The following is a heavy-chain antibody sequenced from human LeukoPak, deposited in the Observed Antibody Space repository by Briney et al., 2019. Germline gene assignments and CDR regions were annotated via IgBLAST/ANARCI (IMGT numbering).Heavy chain of an antibody. V-gene: IGHV3-53*01. CDR3: ASCYGPDAFDI. CDR1: GFTVSSNY. D-gene: IGHD5-18*01. CDR2: IYSGGST. Sequence: GGSLRLSCAASGFTVSSNYMSWVRQAPGKGLEWVSVIYSGGSTYYADSMKGRFTISRDNSKNTLYLQMNSLRAEDTAVYYCASCYGPDAFDIWGQGTMVTVSS. J-gene: IGHJ3*02.